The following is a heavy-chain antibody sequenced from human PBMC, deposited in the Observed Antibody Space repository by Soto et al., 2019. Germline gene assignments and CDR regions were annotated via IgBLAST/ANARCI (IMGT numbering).Heavy chain of an antibody. Sequence: PSETLSLTCTVSGGSISSGDYYWSWIRQPPGKGLEWIGYIYYSGSTYYNPSLKSRVTISVDTSKNQFSLKLSSVTAADTAVYYCARAKKESSGYSDYWGQGTLVTVSS. V-gene: IGHV4-30-4*01. CDR2: IYYSGST. J-gene: IGHJ4*02. CDR3: ARAKKESSGYSDY. D-gene: IGHD3-22*01. CDR1: GGSISSGDYY.